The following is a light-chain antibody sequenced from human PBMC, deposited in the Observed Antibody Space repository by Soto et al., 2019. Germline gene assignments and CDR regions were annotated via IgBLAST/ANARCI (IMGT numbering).Light chain of an antibody. Sequence: SVLAQPPSASGTPGQRVPISCSGSSSNIGSNSVYWYQQLPGTAPKLLIFKNSQRPSGVPDRFSGSKSGTSASLAVSGLRSGDEADYYCAAWDDRLRGFLFGPGNKVTVL. J-gene: IGLJ1*01. V-gene: IGLV1-47*01. CDR1: SSNIGSNS. CDR3: AAWDDRLRGFL. CDR2: KNS.